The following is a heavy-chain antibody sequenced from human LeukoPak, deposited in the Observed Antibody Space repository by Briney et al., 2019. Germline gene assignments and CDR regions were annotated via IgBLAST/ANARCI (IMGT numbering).Heavy chain of an antibody. J-gene: IGHJ4*02. D-gene: IGHD5-24*01. CDR1: GYTFTTYG. CDR3: AREWLQGNFDY. CDR2: INPNSGGT. Sequence: ASVKVSCKASGYTFTTYGISWVRQAPGQGLEWMGWINPNSGGTNYAQKFQGRVTMTRDTSISTAYMELSRLRSDDTAVYYCAREWLQGNFDYWGQGTLVTVSS. V-gene: IGHV1-2*02.